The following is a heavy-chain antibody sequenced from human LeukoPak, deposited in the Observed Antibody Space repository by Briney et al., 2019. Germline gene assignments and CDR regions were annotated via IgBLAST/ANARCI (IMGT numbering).Heavy chain of an antibody. D-gene: IGHD6-19*01. CDR3: ARESYGSGWYGGLYYYYYGMDV. CDR1: GYTFTGYY. CDR2: INPNSGGT. J-gene: IGHJ6*02. Sequence: ASVKVSCKASGYTFTGYYMHWVRQAPGQGLEWMGWINPNSGGTNYAQKFQGRVTMTRDTSISTAYMELSRLRSDDTAVYYCARESYGSGWYGGLYYYYYGMDVWGQGTTVTVSS. V-gene: IGHV1-2*02.